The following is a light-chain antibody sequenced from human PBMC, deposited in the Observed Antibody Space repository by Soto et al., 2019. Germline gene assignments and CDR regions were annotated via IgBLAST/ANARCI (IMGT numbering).Light chain of an antibody. V-gene: IGKV3-20*01. CDR2: GAS. CDR3: QQYGSSPWT. Sequence: ENVWDECPGSLSLSQGERATLSCRASQSVSSSYLAWYQQKPGQAPRLLIYGASSRATGIPDRFSGSGSGTDFTLTISSLEPEDFAVYYCQQYGSSPWTFGQGTKVDIK. CDR1: QSVSSSY. J-gene: IGKJ1*01.